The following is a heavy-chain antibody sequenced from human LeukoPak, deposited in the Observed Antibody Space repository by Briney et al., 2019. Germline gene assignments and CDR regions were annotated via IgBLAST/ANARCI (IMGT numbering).Heavy chain of an antibody. CDR2: IYYSGST. CDR3: ARDSPNYYDSSGYRYYYYYGMDV. V-gene: IGHV4-59*01. Sequence: SETLSLTCTVSGGSISSYYWSWIRQPPGKGLEWIGHIYYSGSTNYNPSLKSRVTISVDTSKNQFSLKLSSVTAADTAVYYCARDSPNYYDSSGYRYYYYYGMDVWGQGTTVTVSS. D-gene: IGHD3-22*01. J-gene: IGHJ6*02. CDR1: GGSISSYY.